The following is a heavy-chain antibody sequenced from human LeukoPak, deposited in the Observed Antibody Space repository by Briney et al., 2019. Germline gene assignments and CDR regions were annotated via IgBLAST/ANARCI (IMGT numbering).Heavy chain of an antibody. V-gene: IGHV1-8*01. CDR3: ARGRLSTSGWYKGDY. J-gene: IGHJ4*02. CDR2: MNPKSANT. D-gene: IGHD6-19*01. CDR1: GYTFTSYD. Sequence: ASVKVSCKASGYTFTSYDINWVRQATGQGLEWMGWMNPKSANTDYAQKFQGRVTMTRNTSINTAYMELSSLTSEDTAVYYCARGRLSTSGWYKGDYWGQGTLVTVSS.